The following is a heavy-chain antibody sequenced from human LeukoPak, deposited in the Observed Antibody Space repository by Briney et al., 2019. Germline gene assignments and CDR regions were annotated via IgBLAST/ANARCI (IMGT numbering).Heavy chain of an antibody. CDR2: INPNSGNT. D-gene: IGHD3-22*01. CDR3: ARVYAAGGYYDSSGYRYYFDY. V-gene: IGHV1-8*02. J-gene: IGHJ4*02. CDR1: GYTFTGYY. Sequence: ASVKVSCKASGYTFTGYYMHWVRQAPGQGLEWMGWINPNSGNTGYAQKFQGRVTMTRNTSISTAYMELSSLKSEDTAVYYCARVYAAGGYYDSSGYRYYFDYWGQGTLVTVSS.